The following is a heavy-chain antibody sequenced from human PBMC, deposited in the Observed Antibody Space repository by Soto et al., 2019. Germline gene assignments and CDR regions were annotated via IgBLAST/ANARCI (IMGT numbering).Heavy chain of an antibody. D-gene: IGHD3-22*01. Sequence: SVKVSCKASGGTFSSYAISWVRQAPGQGLEWMGGIIPIFGTANYAQKFQGRVTITADKSTSTAYMELSSLRSEDTAVYYCARPGAPSYYYDSSGYSDWGQGTLVTVSS. J-gene: IGHJ4*02. V-gene: IGHV1-69*06. CDR3: ARPGAPSYYYDSSGYSD. CDR2: IIPIFGTA. CDR1: GGTFSSYA.